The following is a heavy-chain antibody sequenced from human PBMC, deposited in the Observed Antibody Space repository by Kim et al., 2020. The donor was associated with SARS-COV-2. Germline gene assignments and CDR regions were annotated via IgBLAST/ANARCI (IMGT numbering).Heavy chain of an antibody. CDR3: ARVSFGDYDAFDI. CDR1: GFTFSSYW. Sequence: LSLTCAASGFTFSSYWMSWVRQAPGKGLEWVANIKQDGSEKYYVDSVKGRFTISRDNAKNSLYLQMNSLRAEDTAVYYCARVSFGDYDAFDIWGQGTMVTVSS. J-gene: IGHJ3*02. V-gene: IGHV3-7*01. CDR2: IKQDGSEK. D-gene: IGHD4-17*01.